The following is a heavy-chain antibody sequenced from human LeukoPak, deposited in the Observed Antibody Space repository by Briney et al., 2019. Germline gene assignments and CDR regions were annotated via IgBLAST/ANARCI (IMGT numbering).Heavy chain of an antibody. CDR3: ARSRLHPIIFDY. D-gene: IGHD5-24*01. J-gene: IGHJ4*02. CDR1: GGPFSGYY. V-gene: IGHV4-34*01. Sequence: PSEPLSLPCAVHGGPFSGYYWRWIRQPPRKGLEWIGEINHSGGTNYNPSLKSRVTISVDASKNQFSLKLSSVTAADTAVYYCARSRLHPIIFDYWGQGTLVTVSS. CDR2: INHSGGT.